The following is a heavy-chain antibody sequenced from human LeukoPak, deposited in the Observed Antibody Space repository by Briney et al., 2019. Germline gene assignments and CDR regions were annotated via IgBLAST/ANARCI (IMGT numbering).Heavy chain of an antibody. J-gene: IGHJ1*01. CDR2: ISGDGNDR. CDR3: SRGVSQH. CDR1: GFTFSTYW. V-gene: IGHV3-74*01. Sequence: GGSLRLSCAASGFTFSTYWMHWVRQPAGKGLVWVSRISGDGNDRYNPDSVRGRFTISRDTAKNTLFLQMNSLRVEDTGIYYCSRGVSQHWGQGALVIVSS.